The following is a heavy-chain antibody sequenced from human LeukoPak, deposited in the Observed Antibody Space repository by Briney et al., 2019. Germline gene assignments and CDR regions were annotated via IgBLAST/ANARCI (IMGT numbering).Heavy chain of an antibody. J-gene: IGHJ4*02. CDR1: GYTFSSYG. V-gene: IGHV1-18*01. CDR2: ICGYNGNA. Sequence: ASVKVSCKASGYTFSSYGISWVRQAPGQGLEWMGWICGYNGNANYAQKLQGRVTMTTDTPTSTASMELRSLRSDDTAVYYCARENFPTIRGYCTGGSCALDFWGQGTLVTVSS. CDR3: ARENFPTIRGYCTGGSCALDF. D-gene: IGHD2-15*01.